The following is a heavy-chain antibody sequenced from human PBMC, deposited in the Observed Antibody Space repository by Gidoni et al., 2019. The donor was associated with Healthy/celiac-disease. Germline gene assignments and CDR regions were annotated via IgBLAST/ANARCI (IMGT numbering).Heavy chain of an antibody. CDR3: AGGYSYGYDWFDP. V-gene: IGHV3-21*01. Sequence: EVQLVESGGGLVKPGGSLRPSCAASGFTFSSYSRNWVRQAPGKGLEWVSSISSSSSYIYYADSVKGRFTISRDNAKNSLYLQMNSLRAEDTAVYYCAGGYSYGYDWFDPWGQGTLVTVSS. CDR1: GFTFSSYS. CDR2: ISSSSSYI. J-gene: IGHJ5*02. D-gene: IGHD5-18*01.